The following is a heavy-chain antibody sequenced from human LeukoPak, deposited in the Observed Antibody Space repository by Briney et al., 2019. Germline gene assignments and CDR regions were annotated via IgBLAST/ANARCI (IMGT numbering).Heavy chain of an antibody. D-gene: IGHD3-22*01. CDR2: IIPILGIA. CDR1: GGTFSSYA. Sequence: SVKVSCKASGGTFSSYAISWVRQAPGQRLEWMGRIIPILGIANYAQKFQGRVTITADKSTSTAYMELSSLRSEDTAVYYCARDNRYDSSGYYDVLRGPYFDYWGQGTLVTVSS. CDR3: ARDNRYDSSGYYDVLRGPYFDY. V-gene: IGHV1-69*04. J-gene: IGHJ4*02.